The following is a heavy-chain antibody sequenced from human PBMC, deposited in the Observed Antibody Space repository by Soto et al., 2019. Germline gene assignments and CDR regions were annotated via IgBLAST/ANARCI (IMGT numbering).Heavy chain of an antibody. D-gene: IGHD3-10*01. CDR2: IIPIFDAT. V-gene: IGHV1-69*01. J-gene: IGHJ4*02. Sequence: QVQMVQSGAEVKKPGSSARVSCKVSGGTFSRHSISWVRQAPGQGLEWMGGIIPIFDATQYAQKFQGRLTITADESTITFHMVLSGLRPEDTSVYYCARDLTSVRGSWGQGTLVTVS. CDR1: GGTFSRHS. CDR3: ARDLTSVRGS.